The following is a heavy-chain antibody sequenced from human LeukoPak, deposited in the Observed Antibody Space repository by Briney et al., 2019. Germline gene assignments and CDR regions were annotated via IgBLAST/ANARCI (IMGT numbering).Heavy chain of an antibody. CDR3: ARAIYVWGSYRPWDY. V-gene: IGHV3-20*04. CDR2: INGNGGTT. D-gene: IGHD3-16*02. Sequence: PGGSLRPSCAASGFTFDDFGMSWVRQAPGKGLEWVSGINGNGGTTGYVDSVKGRFTISRDNSKNSLYLQMNSLRAEDTALYYCARAIYVWGSYRPWDYWGQGTLVTVSS. CDR1: GFTFDDFG. J-gene: IGHJ4*02.